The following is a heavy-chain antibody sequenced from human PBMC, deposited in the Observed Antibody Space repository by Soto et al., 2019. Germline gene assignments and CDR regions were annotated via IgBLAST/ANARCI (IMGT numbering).Heavy chain of an antibody. Sequence: ESGGGLVQPGGSLRLSCIASGFTFTSYAMNWVRQAPGKGPEWVSGISTSGGSTYYAASVKGRFTISRDNSKNTLYLQMSSLRADDTALYYCAKDPNGNYVGAFDMRGQGTMVTVSS. CDR1: GFTFTSYA. CDR2: ISTSGGST. V-gene: IGHV3-23*01. J-gene: IGHJ3*02. D-gene: IGHD4-17*01. CDR3: AKDPNGNYVGAFDM.